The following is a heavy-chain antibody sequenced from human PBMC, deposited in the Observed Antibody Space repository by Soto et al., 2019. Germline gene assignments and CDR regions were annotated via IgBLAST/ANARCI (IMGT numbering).Heavy chain of an antibody. CDR1: GFPFSNAW. CDR2: IKSRALGGAT. V-gene: IGHV3-15*07. D-gene: IGHD2-15*01. J-gene: IGHJ4*01. Sequence: EVQLVESGGGLVETGGALRLSCAGSGFPFSNAWINWVRHVPGKGLACVGRIKSRALGGATDFAAPVRGRFSITRDDSRNVAYMQMNSLHTEVTAVYYCTTDSYNSMVVVRFDYWGNGSLVTVSS. CDR3: TTDSYNSMVVVRFDY.